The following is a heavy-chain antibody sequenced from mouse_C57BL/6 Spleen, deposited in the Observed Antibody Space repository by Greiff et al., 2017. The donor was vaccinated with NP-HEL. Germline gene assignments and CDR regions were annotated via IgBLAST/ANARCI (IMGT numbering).Heavy chain of an antibody. D-gene: IGHD1-1*01. CDR2: IWSGGST. V-gene: IGHV2-2*01. J-gene: IGHJ1*03. CDR3: ASTVVARGYFDV. Sequence: VQLQESGPGLVQPSPSLSISCTVSGFSLTSYGVHWVRQSPGKGLEWLGVIWSGGSTDYNAAFISRLSISKDNSKSQGFLKMNRLQADDAAIYYGASTVVARGYFDVWGTGTTVTVSS. CDR1: GFSLTSYG.